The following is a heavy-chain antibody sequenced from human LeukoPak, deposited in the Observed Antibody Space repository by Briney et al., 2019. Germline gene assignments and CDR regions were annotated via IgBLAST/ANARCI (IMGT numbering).Heavy chain of an antibody. V-gene: IGHV4-59*08. Sequence: LETLSLTCTVSGDSISGFYWSWIRQPPGKGLEWIAYIYYSGNTIYNPSLKSRVTISVDTSKNQFSLKLDSVTAADTAVYYCARHGGSYSSRSGFDPWGQGTLATVSS. J-gene: IGHJ5*02. CDR1: GDSISGFY. D-gene: IGHD1-26*01. CDR3: ARHGGSYSSRSGFDP. CDR2: IYYSGNT.